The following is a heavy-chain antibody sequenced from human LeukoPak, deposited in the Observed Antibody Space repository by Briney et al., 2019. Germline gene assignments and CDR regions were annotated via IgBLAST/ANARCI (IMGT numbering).Heavy chain of an antibody. CDR3: AQGYSSGWYPS. CDR1: GFSVSTYG. V-gene: IGHV3-23*01. D-gene: IGHD6-19*01. J-gene: IGHJ5*02. CDR2: ISVSGDTT. Sequence: GGSLRLSCAASGFSVSTYGMSWVRQVPGKGLQWVSAISVSGDTTWYADSVKGRFIISRDNSKNTLYLQMHSLRAEDTAVYYCAQGYSSGWYPSWGQGTLVTVSS.